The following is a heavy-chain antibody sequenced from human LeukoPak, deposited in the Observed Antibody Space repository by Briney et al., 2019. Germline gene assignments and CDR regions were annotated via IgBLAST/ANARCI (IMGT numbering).Heavy chain of an antibody. CDR2: ISGSGTRT. CDR3: AKDSRPTTVVAGFDY. CDR1: GFTFNNYA. D-gene: IGHD4-11*01. J-gene: IGHJ4*02. V-gene: IGHV3-23*01. Sequence: AGGSLRLSCSVSGFTFNNYAMNWVRQAPGKGLEWVSGISGSGTRTYYADSVKGRFTISRDNSKNTLYLQMNNLRAEDTAVYFCAKDSRPTTVVAGFDYWGQGTLVTVSS.